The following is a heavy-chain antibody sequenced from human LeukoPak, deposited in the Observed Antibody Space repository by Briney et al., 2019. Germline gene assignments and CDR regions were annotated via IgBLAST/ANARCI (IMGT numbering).Heavy chain of an antibody. Sequence: ASVKVSCKASGFTFTGYSLHWVRQAPGQGLEWMGWINPNSGGTNYAQKFQGRVTMTRDTSINTAYLELSSLRSDDTAVYYCAREYCYGSGSYYLWFDPRGQGTLVTVSS. J-gene: IGHJ5*02. CDR3: AREYCYGSGSYYLWFDP. CDR2: INPNSGGT. CDR1: GFTFTGYS. D-gene: IGHD3-10*01. V-gene: IGHV1-2*02.